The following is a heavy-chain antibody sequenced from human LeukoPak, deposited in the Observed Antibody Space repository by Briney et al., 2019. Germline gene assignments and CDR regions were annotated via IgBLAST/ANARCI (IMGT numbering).Heavy chain of an antibody. J-gene: IGHJ4*02. CDR3: ARDLSSGYSGNYGAFEY. Sequence: GGSLRLSCAASGFTFSSNWMHWVRQGPGKGLVWVSRIDTEGSDTSYADSVKGRFTISRDNSKNTVYLQMNSLRAEDTAVYYCARDLSSGYSGNYGAFEYWGQGTLVIVSS. V-gene: IGHV3-74*01. CDR2: IDTEGSDT. CDR1: GFTFSSNW. D-gene: IGHD1-26*01.